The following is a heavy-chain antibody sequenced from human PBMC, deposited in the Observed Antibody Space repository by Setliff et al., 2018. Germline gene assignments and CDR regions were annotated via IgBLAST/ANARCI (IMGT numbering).Heavy chain of an antibody. Sequence: GGSLRLSCAASGFTFSSDAMTWVRQAPGKGLEWVSTIYSGDRSTFYTDSVKGRFIIYRDSSKNTLYMQMNSLRAEDTAVYYCAKPRVELRWGFESWGQGTLVTVSS. CDR3: AKPRVELRWGFES. CDR1: GFTFSSDA. J-gene: IGHJ4*02. V-gene: IGHV3-23*03. CDR2: IYSGDRST. D-gene: IGHD1-7*01.